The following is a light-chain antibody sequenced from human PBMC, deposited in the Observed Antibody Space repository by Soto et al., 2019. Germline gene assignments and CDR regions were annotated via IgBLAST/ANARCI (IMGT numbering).Light chain of an antibody. CDR1: SSDVGGYDY. CDR3: SSYTSTNIPI. J-gene: IGLJ7*01. CDR2: DVS. Sequence: QSALTQPASVSGSPGQSITISCTGTSSDVGGYDYVSWYQHHPGKAPKLMTFDVSHRPSGVSDRFSGSKSGNTASLTISGLQAEDEADYYCSSYTSTNIPIFGGGTQLTVL. V-gene: IGLV2-14*03.